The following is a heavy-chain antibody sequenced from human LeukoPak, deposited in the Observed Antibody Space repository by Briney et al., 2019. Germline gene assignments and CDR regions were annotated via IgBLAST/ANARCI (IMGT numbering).Heavy chain of an antibody. D-gene: IGHD2-15*01. V-gene: IGHV3-7*01. Sequence: PGGSLRLSCAASGFTFSSYWMSWVRQAPGKGLEWVANIKEDGSEKYYVDSVKGRFTISRDNAKNSLYLQMNSLRAEDTAVYYCARGSDIVVVEYYDYWGQGTLVTVSS. CDR2: IKEDGSEK. CDR3: ARGSDIVVVEYYDY. J-gene: IGHJ4*02. CDR1: GFTFSSYW.